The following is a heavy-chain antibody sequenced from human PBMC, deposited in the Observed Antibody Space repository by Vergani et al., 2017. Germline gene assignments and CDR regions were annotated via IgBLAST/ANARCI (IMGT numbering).Heavy chain of an antibody. Sequence: QVQLQQWGAGLLKPSETLSLTCAVYGGSFSGYYWSWIRQPPGKGLEWIGEINHSGNTNYNPSLKSRVTISVDTSKNQFSLKLSSVTAADTAVYYCASEEYSSSQIDYWGQGTLVTVSS. J-gene: IGHJ4*02. V-gene: IGHV4-34*01. CDR3: ASEEYSSSQIDY. D-gene: IGHD6-13*01. CDR2: INHSGNT. CDR1: GGSFSGYY.